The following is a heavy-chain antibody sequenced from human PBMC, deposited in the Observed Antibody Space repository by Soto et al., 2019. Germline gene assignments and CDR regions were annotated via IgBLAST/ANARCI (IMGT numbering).Heavy chain of an antibody. V-gene: IGHV3-30*18. CDR3: AKGRGFSSGSNWFDP. CDR1: GFTFSSYG. D-gene: IGHD6-19*01. Sequence: QVQLVESGGGVVQPGRSLRLSCAASGFTFSSYGMHWVRQAPGKGLEWVAVISYDGSNKYYADSVKGRFTISRDNSKNTLSLQMNSLRAEDTAVYYCAKGRGFSSGSNWFDPWGQGTLVTVSS. J-gene: IGHJ5*02. CDR2: ISYDGSNK.